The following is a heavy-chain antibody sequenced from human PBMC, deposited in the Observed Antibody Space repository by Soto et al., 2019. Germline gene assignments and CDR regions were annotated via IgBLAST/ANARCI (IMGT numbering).Heavy chain of an antibody. V-gene: IGHV3-74*01. Sequence: GGSLRLSCAASGFTFSSYWMHWVRQAPGKGLVWVSRINSDGSSTSYADSVKGRFTISRDNAKNTLYLQMNSLRAEDTAVYYCARDVALAGEYWYFDLWGRGTLVTVSS. J-gene: IGHJ2*01. CDR2: INSDGSST. CDR1: GFTFSSYW. D-gene: IGHD6-19*01. CDR3: ARDVALAGEYWYFDL.